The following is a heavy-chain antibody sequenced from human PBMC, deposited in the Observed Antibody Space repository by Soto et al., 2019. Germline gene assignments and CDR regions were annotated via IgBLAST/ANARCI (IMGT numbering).Heavy chain of an antibody. CDR2: DFYSGCT. V-gene: IGHV4-59*11. CDR3: ARSFMVPVGYFDS. D-gene: IGHD3-10*01. J-gene: IGHJ4*02. CDR1: GAAIQSHY. Sequence: SETLSVTCTVSGAAIQSHYWSWIRQPPGKGLEWIGQDFYSGCTNYNPSLKRRVTISINTSTKQFILKLTSVSAADPAVYYCARSFMVPVGYFDSWGQVNLVSVS.